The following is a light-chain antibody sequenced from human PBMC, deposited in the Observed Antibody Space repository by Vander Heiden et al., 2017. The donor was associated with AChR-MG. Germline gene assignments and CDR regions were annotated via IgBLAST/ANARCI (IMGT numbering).Light chain of an antibody. CDR3: QVWDSGSDHWV. Sequence: YVLPQPPSASLAPGKTATITCPGNNVGSRPVHWYRRRPGQAPRLVVHDDDDRPSGIPERFSGSNSGNTATLTISRVGAGDEADYYCQVWDSGSDHWVFGGGTTLTVL. V-gene: IGLV3-21*03. CDR1: NVGSRP. CDR2: DDD. J-gene: IGLJ3*02.